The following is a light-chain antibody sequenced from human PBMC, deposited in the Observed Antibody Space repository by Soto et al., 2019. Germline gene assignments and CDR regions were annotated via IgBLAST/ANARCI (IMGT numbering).Light chain of an antibody. J-gene: IGKJ1*01. CDR3: QQYNSSSWT. CDR1: QSISSW. CDR2: DAS. Sequence: DIQMIQSPSTLSASVGDRVTITCRASQSISSWLAWYQQKPGKAPKLLIYDASSLESGVPSRFSGSGSGTEFTLTISSLQPDDFATYYCQQYNSSSWTFGQGTKVDIK. V-gene: IGKV1-5*01.